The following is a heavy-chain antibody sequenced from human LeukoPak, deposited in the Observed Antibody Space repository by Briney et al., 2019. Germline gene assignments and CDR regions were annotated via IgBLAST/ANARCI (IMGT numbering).Heavy chain of an antibody. Sequence: ASVKVSCKASGYTFNTFGITWVRQAPGQSLEWMGWITTGRGETRYSQDFQRRITLTRDKSANTVYMDLSDLTSEDTAVYYCARGGQQWRGGNYFDSWGQGTLVAVSS. V-gene: IGHV1-3*03. D-gene: IGHD6-19*01. CDR3: ARGGQQWRGGNYFDS. CDR1: GYTFNTFG. J-gene: IGHJ4*02. CDR2: ITTGRGET.